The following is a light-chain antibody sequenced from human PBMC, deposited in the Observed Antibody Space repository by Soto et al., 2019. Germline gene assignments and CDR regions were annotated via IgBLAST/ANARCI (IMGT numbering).Light chain of an antibody. CDR3: QQANSFPS. J-gene: IGKJ1*01. V-gene: IGKV1-39*01. CDR2: AAS. CDR1: QSISSY. Sequence: DIQMTQSPSSLSASVGDRVTITCRASQSISSYLNWYQQKPGKAPKLLIYAASSLQSGVPSRFSGSGSGTEFTLTISSLRPDDFATYFCQQANSFPSFGQGTKVDI.